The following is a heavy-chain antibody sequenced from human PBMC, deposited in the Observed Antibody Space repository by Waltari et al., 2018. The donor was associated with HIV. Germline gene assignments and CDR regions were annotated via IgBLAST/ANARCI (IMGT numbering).Heavy chain of an antibody. CDR1: GYSFTGYY. V-gene: IGHV1-2*02. CDR3: VRDRALDWTSDFHY. Sequence: QLQLMQSGAELKKPGAAVEASCEASGYSFTGYYRHWVQQAPVQGLEWMGWINPISGGTKYAQRFQGRVTVTRDTSINTVYMELRRLRSDDTAVYYCVRDRALDWTSDFHYWGQGTLVTVSS. J-gene: IGHJ4*02. D-gene: IGHD3-3*01. CDR2: INPISGGT.